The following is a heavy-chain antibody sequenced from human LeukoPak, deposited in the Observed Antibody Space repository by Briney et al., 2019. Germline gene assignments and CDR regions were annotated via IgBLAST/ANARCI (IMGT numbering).Heavy chain of an antibody. Sequence: ASVKVSCKASGYTFTSYGISWVRQAPGQGLEWMGWISAYNGNTNYAQKLQGRVTMTTDTSTSTAYMELRSLRSDDTAVYYCARDPVAGPLGSWFDPWAREPWSPSPQ. J-gene: IGHJ5*02. D-gene: IGHD6-19*01. CDR1: GYTFTSYG. CDR3: ARDPVAGPLGSWFDP. CDR2: ISAYNGNT. V-gene: IGHV1-18*04.